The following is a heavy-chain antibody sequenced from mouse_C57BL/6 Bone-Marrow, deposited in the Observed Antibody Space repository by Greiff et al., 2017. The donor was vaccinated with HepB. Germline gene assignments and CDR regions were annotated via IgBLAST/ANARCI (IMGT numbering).Heavy chain of an antibody. V-gene: IGHV2-9-1*01. J-gene: IGHJ2*01. CDR1: GFSLTSYA. D-gene: IGHD1-3*01. CDR2: IRTGGGT. Sequence: QVQLKESGPGLVAPSQSLSITCTVSGFSLTSYAISWVRQPPGKGLEWLGVIRTGGGTNYNSALKSRLSISKDNSKSQVFLKMNSLQTDDTARYYCARNGGTKLSYYFDYWGQGTTLTVSS. CDR3: ARNGGTKLSYYFDY.